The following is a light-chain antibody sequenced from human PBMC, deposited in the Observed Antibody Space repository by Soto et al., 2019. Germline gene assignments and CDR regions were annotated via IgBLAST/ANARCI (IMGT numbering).Light chain of an antibody. V-gene: IGLV1-44*01. Sequence: QSALTQPPSTSETPGQRVTISCSGRRSNIGTNTVTWYQQLPGTAPKLLIYSDNHRPSGVPDRFSGSKSGTSASLAITDRQYEDEAADYCAAWDDSLKGRVFGGGTKLTVL. CDR2: SDN. CDR1: RSNIGTNT. J-gene: IGLJ2*01. CDR3: AAWDDSLKGRV.